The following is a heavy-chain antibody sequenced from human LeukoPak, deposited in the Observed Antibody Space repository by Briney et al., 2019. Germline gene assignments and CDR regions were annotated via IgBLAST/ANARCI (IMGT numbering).Heavy chain of an antibody. CDR1: GYTFTSYD. CDR3: AWLAGYSGYDSPLNPDAFDI. J-gene: IGHJ3*02. CDR2: MNPNSGNT. V-gene: IGHV1-8*01. Sequence: GASVKVSCKASGYTFTSYDINWVRQATGQGLEWMGWMNPNSGNTGYAQKFQGRVTMTRNTSISTAYMERSSLRAEDTAVYYCAWLAGYSGYDSPLNPDAFDIWGQGTMVTVSS. D-gene: IGHD5-12*01.